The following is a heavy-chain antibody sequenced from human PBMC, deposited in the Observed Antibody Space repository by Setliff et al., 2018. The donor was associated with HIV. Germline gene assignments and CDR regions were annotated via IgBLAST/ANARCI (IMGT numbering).Heavy chain of an antibody. D-gene: IGHD6-19*01. Sequence: VASVKVSCKASGYTFTTYNITWVRQAPGQGLEWMGCINTNTGSPTYAQGFTGRFVFSLDTSVSTAYLQISSLKAEDTAVYYCARGSPEAFQDSGWYNWGQGTLVTVSS. CDR1: GYTFTTYN. J-gene: IGHJ4*02. V-gene: IGHV7-4-1*02. CDR2: INTNTGSP. CDR3: ARGSPEAFQDSGWYN.